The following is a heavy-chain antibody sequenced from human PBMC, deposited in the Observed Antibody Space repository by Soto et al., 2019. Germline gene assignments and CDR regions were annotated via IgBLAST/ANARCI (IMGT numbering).Heavy chain of an antibody. CDR3: ARIRLTYDTPDAFDI. Sequence: QVTLKESGPVLVKPTETLTLTCTVSGFSLSNARMGVSWIRQPPGKALEWLAHIFSNDEKSYSTSLKSRLTISEATSKSQVVLTMTNMDPVDTATYYCARIRLTYDTPDAFDIWGQGTMVTVSS. D-gene: IGHD3-22*01. J-gene: IGHJ3*02. V-gene: IGHV2-26*01. CDR1: GFSLSNARMG. CDR2: IFSNDEK.